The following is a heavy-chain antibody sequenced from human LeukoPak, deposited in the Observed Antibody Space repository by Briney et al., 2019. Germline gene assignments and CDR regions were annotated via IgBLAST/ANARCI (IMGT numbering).Heavy chain of an antibody. J-gene: IGHJ4*02. CDR3: ARVAAAAAGD. Sequence: SVKVSCKASGGTFSSYAISWVRQAPGQGLEWMGGIITIFGTANYAQKFQGRVTITADESTSTAYMELSSLRSEDTAVYYCARVAAAAAGDWGQGTLVTVSS. D-gene: IGHD6-13*01. V-gene: IGHV1-69*13. CDR2: IITIFGTA. CDR1: GGTFSSYA.